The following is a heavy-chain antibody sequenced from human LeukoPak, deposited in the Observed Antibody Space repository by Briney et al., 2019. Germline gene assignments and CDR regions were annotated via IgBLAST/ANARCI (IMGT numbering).Heavy chain of an antibody. Sequence: PGGSLRLSCAAPGFTFSSCSMNWVRQAPGKGLEWVSSISSSSSYIYYADSVKGRFTISRDNAKNSLYLQMNSLRAEDTAVYYCARDRVPAARGITGTTGNAFDIWGQGTMVTVSS. D-gene: IGHD1-7*01. CDR1: GFTFSSCS. V-gene: IGHV3-21*01. J-gene: IGHJ3*02. CDR2: ISSSSSYI. CDR3: ARDRVPAARGITGTTGNAFDI.